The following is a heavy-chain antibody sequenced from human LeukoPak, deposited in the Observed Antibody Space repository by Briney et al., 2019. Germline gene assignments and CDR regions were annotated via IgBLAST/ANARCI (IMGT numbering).Heavy chain of an antibody. CDR1: GGSFSGYY. Sequence: PSETLSLTCAVYGGSFSGYYWSWIRQPPGKGLEGIGEINHSGSTNYNPSLKSRITISVDTSKNQFSLKLSSVTAADTAVYYCARGARSSGIAARLGATYFDYWGQGTLVTVSS. V-gene: IGHV4-34*01. J-gene: IGHJ4*02. D-gene: IGHD6-6*01. CDR2: INHSGST. CDR3: ARGARSSGIAARLGATYFDY.